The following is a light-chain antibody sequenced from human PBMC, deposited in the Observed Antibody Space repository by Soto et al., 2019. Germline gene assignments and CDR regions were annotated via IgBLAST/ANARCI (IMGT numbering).Light chain of an antibody. CDR2: DVS. Sequence: AIQVTQSPSSLSASVGDRVTITCRASQAIRGALAWYQQKPGKPPKLLIYDVSSLESGVPSRFSGSGSGTEFTLTISSLQPEDFGTYYCQQFLSYPITFRHGTRLEIK. J-gene: IGKJ5*01. CDR3: QQFLSYPIT. CDR1: QAIRGA. V-gene: IGKV1-13*02.